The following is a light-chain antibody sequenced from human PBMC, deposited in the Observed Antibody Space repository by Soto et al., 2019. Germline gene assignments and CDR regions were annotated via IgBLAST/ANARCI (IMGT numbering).Light chain of an antibody. J-gene: IGKJ1*01. Sequence: AIRMTQSASSFSASTRDRVTITCRARQGTSSYLAWYKQQPGKAPKLLIYAASTLHSGVPSRFSGSGSGKDLTLTISSLLHDDFATYYCQHYNSYSEAFGQGTKVDIK. CDR2: AAS. CDR1: QGTSSY. CDR3: QHYNSYSEA. V-gene: IGKV1-8*01.